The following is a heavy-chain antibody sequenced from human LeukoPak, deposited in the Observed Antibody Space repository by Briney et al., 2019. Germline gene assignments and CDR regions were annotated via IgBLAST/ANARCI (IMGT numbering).Heavy chain of an antibody. J-gene: IGHJ4*02. CDR1: GFTFSSYS. V-gene: IGHV3-21*01. D-gene: IGHD5-24*01. CDR3: ARDRVEMATITGGFDY. Sequence: GGSLRLPCAASGFTFSSYSMNWVRQAPGKGLEWVSSISSSSYIYYADSVKGRFTISRDNAKNSLYLQMNSLRAEDTAVYYCARDRVEMATITGGFDYWGQGTLVTVSS. CDR2: ISSSSYI.